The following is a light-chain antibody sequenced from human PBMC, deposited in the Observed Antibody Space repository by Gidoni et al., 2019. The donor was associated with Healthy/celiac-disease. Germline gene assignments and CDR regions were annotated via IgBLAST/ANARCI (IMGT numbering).Light chain of an antibody. J-gene: IGKJ1*01. CDR1: QSVSSN. CDR2: GAS. V-gene: IGKV3-15*01. Sequence: EIVMTHSPATLSVSPGERATPPCRASQSVSSNLAWYQQKPGQAPRLRIYGASTRATGIPARFSGSGSGTEFTLTISSLQSEDFAVYYCQQYNNWPTWTFGQGTKVEIK. CDR3: QQYNNWPTWT.